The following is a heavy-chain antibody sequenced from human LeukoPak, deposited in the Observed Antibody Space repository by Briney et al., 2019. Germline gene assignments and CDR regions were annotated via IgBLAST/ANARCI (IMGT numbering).Heavy chain of an antibody. CDR2: IYYSGST. V-gene: IGHV4-31*03. J-gene: IGHJ4*02. CDR3: ARGYGSGSQYFDY. D-gene: IGHD3-10*01. Sequence: PSQTLSLTCTVSGGSISSGGYYWSWIRQHPGKGLEWIGYIYYSGSTYYNPSLKSRVTISVDTSKNQFSLKLSSVTAADTAVYYCARGYGSGSQYFDYWGQGTRVSVSS. CDR1: GGSISSGGYY.